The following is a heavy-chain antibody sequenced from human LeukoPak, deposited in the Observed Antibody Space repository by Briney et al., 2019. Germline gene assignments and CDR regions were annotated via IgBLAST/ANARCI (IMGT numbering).Heavy chain of an antibody. V-gene: IGHV3-48*03. J-gene: IGHJ4*02. CDR2: ISSSGSTI. Sequence: GGSLRLSCAASGFTFSSYEMNWVRQAPGKGLEWVSYISSSGSTIYYADSVKGRFTISRDNAKNSLYLQMNSLRAEDTAVYYCANLLVVITPYWGQGTLVTVSS. CDR3: ANLLVVITPY. CDR1: GFTFSSYE. D-gene: IGHD3-22*01.